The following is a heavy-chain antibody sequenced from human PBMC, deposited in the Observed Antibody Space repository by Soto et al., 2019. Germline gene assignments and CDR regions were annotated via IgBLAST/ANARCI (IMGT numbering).Heavy chain of an antibody. J-gene: IGHJ4*02. Sequence: GGSLRLSCAASGFTFSSYGMHRVRQAPGKGLEWVAVIWYDGSNKYYADSVKGRFTISRDNSKNTLYLQMNSLRAEDTAVYYCARDQQWLVRFYFDFWGQGTLVTVSS. D-gene: IGHD6-19*01. CDR3: ARDQQWLVRFYFDF. CDR1: GFTFSSYG. V-gene: IGHV3-33*01. CDR2: IWYDGSNK.